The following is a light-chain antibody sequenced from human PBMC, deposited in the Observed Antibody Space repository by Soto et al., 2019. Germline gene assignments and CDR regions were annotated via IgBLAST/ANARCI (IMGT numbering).Light chain of an antibody. V-gene: IGKV3-11*01. CDR3: QQLSNWPPFT. CDR2: DAS. Sequence: EIVLTQSPATLSLSPGERATLSCRASQSVSSYLAWYQQKPGQAPRLLIYDASNRATGIPARFSGSGSGTDCTLTISSLEPEDLAVYYCQQLSNWPPFTFGPGTKVDIK. J-gene: IGKJ3*01. CDR1: QSVSSY.